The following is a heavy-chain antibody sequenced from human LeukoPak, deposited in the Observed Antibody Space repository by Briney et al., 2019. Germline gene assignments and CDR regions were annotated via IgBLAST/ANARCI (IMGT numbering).Heavy chain of an antibody. J-gene: IGHJ4*02. CDR3: TRRPYSSSWYYFDY. V-gene: IGHV3-11*04. CDR1: GGSFSGYY. Sequence: LSLTCAVYGGSFSGYYWSWIRQAPGKGLEWVSYISSSGSMLHYADSVEGRFTISRDNAKNSLHLQMSSLRVEDTAVYYCTRRPYSSSWYYFDYWGQGTLVTVSS. D-gene: IGHD6-13*01. CDR2: ISSSGSML.